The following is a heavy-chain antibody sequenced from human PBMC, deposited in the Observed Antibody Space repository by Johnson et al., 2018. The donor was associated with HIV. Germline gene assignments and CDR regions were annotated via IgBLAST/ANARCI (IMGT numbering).Heavy chain of an antibody. Sequence: VQLVESGGGLIHPGGSLRLSCVASGFTVSDNYMSWVRQAPGQGLAWVSIIYSAGPAYYAASVRGRFTVSSDDSKNTLFLQMNTLRAEDTAVYYCARAYNYPIWGQGTMLTVSS. D-gene: IGHD1-1*01. J-gene: IGHJ3*02. CDR2: IYSAGPA. V-gene: IGHV3-53*01. CDR1: GFTVSDNY. CDR3: ARAYNYPI.